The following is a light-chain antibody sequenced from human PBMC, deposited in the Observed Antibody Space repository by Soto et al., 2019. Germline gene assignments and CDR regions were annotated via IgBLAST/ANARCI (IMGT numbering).Light chain of an antibody. Sequence: DIVMTQSPDSLAVSLGERATINCKSSQSVFSRSNNQNYLAWFQQKPGQTPKMLIFWASTRQSGVPDRFRGSGSGTDFPLTINNLQAADVAVYYCLQYYAGLALSFGGGTKVEIK. CDR1: QSVFSRSNNQNY. CDR3: LQYYAGLALS. V-gene: IGKV4-1*01. CDR2: WAS. J-gene: IGKJ4*01.